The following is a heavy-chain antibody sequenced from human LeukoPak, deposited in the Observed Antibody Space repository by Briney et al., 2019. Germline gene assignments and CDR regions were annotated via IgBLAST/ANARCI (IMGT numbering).Heavy chain of an antibody. CDR3: ARGYSSSSY. CDR2: IKQDGSEK. D-gene: IGHD6-6*01. CDR1: GFTFSSYA. J-gene: IGHJ4*02. Sequence: GGSLRLSCAASGFTFSSYATSWVRQAPGKGLEWVANIKQDGSEKYYVDSVKGRFTISRDNAKNSLYLQMNSLRAEDTAVYYCARGYSSSSYWGQGTLVTVSS. V-gene: IGHV3-7*01.